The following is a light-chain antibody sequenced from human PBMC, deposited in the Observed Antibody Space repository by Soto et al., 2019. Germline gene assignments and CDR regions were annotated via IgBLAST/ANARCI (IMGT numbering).Light chain of an antibody. CDR1: QNIHNH. Sequence: MSQSPATLSVSPGERVTLSCRASQNIHNHMSWFLQKPGQAPRLLIYGASSRATGIPDRFSGSGSGTDFTLTISRLEPEDFAVYYCQQYGRSPPITFGQGTRLEIK. CDR2: GAS. V-gene: IGKV3-20*01. CDR3: QQYGRSPPIT. J-gene: IGKJ5*01.